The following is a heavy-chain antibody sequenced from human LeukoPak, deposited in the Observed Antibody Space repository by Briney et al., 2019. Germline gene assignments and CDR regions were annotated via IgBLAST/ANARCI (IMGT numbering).Heavy chain of an antibody. D-gene: IGHD3-22*01. CDR1: GYTFTSYA. Sequence: ASVKVSCKASGYTFTSYAMNWVRQAPGQGLEWMGWINTNTGNPTYAQGFTGRFVFSLDTSVSTAYLQISSLKAEDTAVYYCARSSDSSGYPSPDYWGQGTLVTVSS. V-gene: IGHV7-4-1*02. CDR2: INTNTGNP. J-gene: IGHJ4*02. CDR3: ARSSDSSGYPSPDY.